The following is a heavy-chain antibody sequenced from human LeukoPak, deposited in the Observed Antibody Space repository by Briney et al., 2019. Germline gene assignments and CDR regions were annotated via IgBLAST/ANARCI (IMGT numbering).Heavy chain of an antibody. D-gene: IGHD3-10*01. J-gene: IGHJ4*02. CDR3: AAVSPVRGVYYFDY. Sequence: GGSLRLSCGASGFTFSDSAIHWVRQASGKGLEWVSRIRSRGNNYATAYAASVKGRFTISRDDSKNSAFLQMNSLKTEDTAVYYCAAVSPVRGVYYFDYWGQGTLVTVSS. CDR1: GFTFSDSA. V-gene: IGHV3-73*01. CDR2: IRSRGNNYAT.